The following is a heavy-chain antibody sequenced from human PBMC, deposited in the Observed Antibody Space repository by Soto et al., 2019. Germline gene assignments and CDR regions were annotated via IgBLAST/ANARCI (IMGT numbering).Heavy chain of an antibody. V-gene: IGHV1-3*01. CDR2: INAGNGNT. CDR3: DSSAYYGHNWFDP. J-gene: IGHJ5*02. CDR1: GYSFPSCA. Sequence: PSLKVWCKASGYSFPSCATHWVRQVPRQRLEWMGWINAGNGNTKYSQKLQGRVTITRDTSASTAYMELSSLRSEDTAVYYFDSSAYYGHNWFDPWGQGTRVTVSS. D-gene: IGHD3-22*01.